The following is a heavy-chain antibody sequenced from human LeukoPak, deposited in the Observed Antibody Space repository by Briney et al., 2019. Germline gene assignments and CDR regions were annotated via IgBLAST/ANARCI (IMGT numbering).Heavy chain of an antibody. CDR2: IYHSGGS. V-gene: IGHV4-38-2*01. Sequence: SETLSLTCAVSGYSISSGYYWGWIRQSPGTGLEWIGSIYHSGGSYYNPSLESRVTISEDTSKNQFSLKLSSMSAADTAVYYCATAVVITPFDYWGQGILVTVSS. CDR1: GYSISSGYY. D-gene: IGHD3-22*01. J-gene: IGHJ4*02. CDR3: ATAVVITPFDY.